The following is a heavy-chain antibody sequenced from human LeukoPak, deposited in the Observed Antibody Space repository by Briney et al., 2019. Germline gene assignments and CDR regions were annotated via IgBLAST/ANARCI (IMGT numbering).Heavy chain of an antibody. V-gene: IGHV4-4*07. J-gene: IGHJ5*02. CDR3: ARAPREAAAGILGPFDP. D-gene: IGHD6-13*01. CDR2: IYTSGST. Sequence: SSETLSLTCTVSGGSISSYYWSWIRQPAGKGLEWIGRIYTSGSTNYNPSLKSRVTMSVDTSKNQFSLKLSSVTAADTAVYYCARAPREAAAGILGPFDPWGQGTLVTVSS. CDR1: GGSISSYY.